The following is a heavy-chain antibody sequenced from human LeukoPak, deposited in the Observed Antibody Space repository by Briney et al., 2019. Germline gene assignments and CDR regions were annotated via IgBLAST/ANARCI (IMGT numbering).Heavy chain of an antibody. Sequence: GGSLRLSCAASGFTFTNYAMNWVRQAPGKGLEWVSGISGSGRGTYYADSVKGRFTISRDNSKNILSLQMKSLRAGDTAVCYCAKGGSYYYDNSGYFDYWGQGTLATVSS. CDR1: GFTFTNYA. CDR3: AKGGSYYYDNSGYFDY. J-gene: IGHJ4*02. D-gene: IGHD3-22*01. CDR2: ISGSGRGT. V-gene: IGHV3-23*01.